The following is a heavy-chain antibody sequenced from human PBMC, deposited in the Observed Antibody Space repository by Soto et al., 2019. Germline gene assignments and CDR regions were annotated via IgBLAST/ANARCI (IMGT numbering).Heavy chain of an antibody. V-gene: IGHV1-3*01. CDR2: INAGNGNT. CDR1: GYTFTSYS. D-gene: IGHD4-17*01. CDR3: ARTNDYGDQYYYYYGMDV. J-gene: IGHJ6*02. Sequence: QVQLVQSGAEVKKPGASVKVSCEASGYTFTSYSIHWVRQAPGQRLEWMGWINAGNGNTKYSQKFQGRVTITRDTSASTAYMELSSLRSEDTAVYYCARTNDYGDQYYYYYGMDVWGQGTTVTVSS.